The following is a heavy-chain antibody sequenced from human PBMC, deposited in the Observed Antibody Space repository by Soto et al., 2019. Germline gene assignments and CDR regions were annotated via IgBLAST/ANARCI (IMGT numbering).Heavy chain of an antibody. Sequence: SETLSLTCGVQGGSLNGYSWGWIRQPPGKTLEWIGTIYYHGNTYSNPSLKSRVTISVDTSNNQLSLKLRSVTAADTAVYYCATRIVATETFDYWGQGTLVTVSS. CDR2: IYYHGNT. CDR3: ATRIVATETFDY. J-gene: IGHJ4*02. D-gene: IGHD5-12*01. CDR1: GGSLNGYS. V-gene: IGHV4-34*01.